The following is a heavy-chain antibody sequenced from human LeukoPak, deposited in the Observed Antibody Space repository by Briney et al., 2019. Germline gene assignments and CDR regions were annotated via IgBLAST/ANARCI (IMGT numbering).Heavy chain of an antibody. CDR1: GFTFSSYW. CDR3: ARDSPSKYSGSYPFDY. Sequence: PGGSLRLSCAASGFTFSSYWMSWVRQAPGKGLEGVANIKQDGSEKYYVDSVKGRFTISRDNAKNSLYLQMNSLRAEDTAVYYCARDSPSKYSGSYPFDYWGQGTLVTVSS. D-gene: IGHD1-26*01. CDR2: IKQDGSEK. V-gene: IGHV3-7*01. J-gene: IGHJ4*02.